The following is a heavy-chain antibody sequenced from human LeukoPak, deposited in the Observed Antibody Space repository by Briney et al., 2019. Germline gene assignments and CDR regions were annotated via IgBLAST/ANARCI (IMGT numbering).Heavy chain of an antibody. V-gene: IGHV3-30*04. CDR3: ARALDV. CDR2: ISYDGSYT. J-gene: IGHJ6*04. CDR1: GLSFNTYA. Sequence: GGSLRLSCVDSGLSFNTYAMHWVRQAPGKGLEWVAAISYDGSYTYYRDSVRGRFTISRDNSKNTMYLQMNSLRAEDTAMYYCARALDVWGKGATVTVSS.